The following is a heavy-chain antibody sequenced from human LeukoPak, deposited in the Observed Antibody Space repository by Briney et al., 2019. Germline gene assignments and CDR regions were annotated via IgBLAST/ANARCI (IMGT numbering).Heavy chain of an antibody. D-gene: IGHD3-22*01. J-gene: IGHJ4*02. CDR2: INPSGDST. CDR1: GYTFASYY. Sequence: ASVKVSCKASGYTFASYYMHWVRQAPGQGLEWMGIINPSGDSTSYAQKFQGRVTMTRDTSTSTVYMELSSLRSEDTAVYYCARDLPDYYDSSGYCLGYWGQGTLVTVSS. V-gene: IGHV1-46*01. CDR3: ARDLPDYYDSSGYCLGY.